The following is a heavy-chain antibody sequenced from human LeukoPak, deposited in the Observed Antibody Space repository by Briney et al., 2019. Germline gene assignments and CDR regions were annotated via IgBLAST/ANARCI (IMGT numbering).Heavy chain of an antibody. D-gene: IGHD2-15*01. CDR1: GYSFTNYW. CDR2: ICPRDSDT. J-gene: IGHJ4*02. V-gene: IGHV5-51*01. CDR3: ARLGMDLSSQIDY. Sequence: GESLKISCKGSGYSFTNYWIGWVRQMPGKGLEWMGIICPRDSDTRYSPSFQGQVTISADKSISTANLQWSSLKASDTAMNYCARLGMDLSSQIDYWGQGTLVTVSS.